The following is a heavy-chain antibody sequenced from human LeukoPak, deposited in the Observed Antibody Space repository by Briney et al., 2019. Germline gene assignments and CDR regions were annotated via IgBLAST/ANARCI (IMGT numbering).Heavy chain of an antibody. CDR3: AHSQIAAAGPEWFDP. V-gene: IGHV2-5*02. CDR1: GFALRTSGVG. J-gene: IGHJ5*02. D-gene: IGHD6-13*01. Sequence: SGPTLVNPTQTLTLTCTFSGFALRTSGVGVGWIRQPPGKALEWLALIYWDDDKRYSPSLKSRLTITKDTSKNQVVLTMTNMDPVDTATYYCAHSQIAAAGPEWFDPWGQGTLVTVSS. CDR2: IYWDDDK.